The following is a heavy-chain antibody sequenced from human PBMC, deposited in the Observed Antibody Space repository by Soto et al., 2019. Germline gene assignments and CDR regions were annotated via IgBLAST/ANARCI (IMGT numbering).Heavy chain of an antibody. V-gene: IGHV4-30-4*01. J-gene: IGHJ3*02. CDR1: GGSISSGDYY. D-gene: IGHD5-18*01. CDR3: ASPWKSRGYSPGYWYDAFDI. Sequence: PSETLSLTCTVSGGSISSGDYYWSWIRQPPGKGLEWIGYIYYSGSIYYNPSLKSRVTISLDTSKNQFSLKLSSVTAADTAVYYCASPWKSRGYSPGYWYDAFDIWGQGTMVTVSS. CDR2: IYYSGSI.